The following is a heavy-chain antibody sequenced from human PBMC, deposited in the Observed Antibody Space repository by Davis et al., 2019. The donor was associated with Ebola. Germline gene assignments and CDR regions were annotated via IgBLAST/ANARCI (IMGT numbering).Heavy chain of an antibody. D-gene: IGHD5-12*01. CDR1: GYTLTELS. J-gene: IGHJ4*02. CDR3: ARIRATIGFFDY. Sequence: ASVKVSCKVSGYTLTELSMHWVRQAPGKGLEWMGWINAGNGNTKYSQKFQGRVTITRDTSASTAYMELSSLRSEDTAVYYCARIRATIGFFDYWGQGTLVTVSS. CDR2: INAGNGNT. V-gene: IGHV1-3*01.